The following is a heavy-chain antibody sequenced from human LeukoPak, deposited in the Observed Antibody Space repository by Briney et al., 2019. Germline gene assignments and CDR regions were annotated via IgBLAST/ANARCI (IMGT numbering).Heavy chain of an antibody. CDR1: GYTFTGYY. D-gene: IGHD3-22*01. V-gene: IGHV1-2*02. J-gene: IGHJ3*02. Sequence: ASVKVSCKASGYTFTGYYMHWVRQAPGQGLEWMGWINPNSGGTNYAQKFQGRATMTRDTSISTAYMELSRLRSDDTAVYYCARRGGYYDSSGSDAFDIWGQGTMVTVSS. CDR2: INPNSGGT. CDR3: ARRGGYYDSSGSDAFDI.